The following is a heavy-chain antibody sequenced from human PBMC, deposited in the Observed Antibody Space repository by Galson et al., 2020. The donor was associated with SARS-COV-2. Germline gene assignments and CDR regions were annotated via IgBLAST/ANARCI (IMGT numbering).Heavy chain of an antibody. Sequence: GESLKISCAASGFAFSGSAIHWVRQASGKGLEWVGRIRSRPNNYATAYAASVNDRFTISRDDAKNTAYLQMNSLTTEDTALYYCARFVEAANYFDYWGQGALVTVSS. D-gene: IGHD6-25*01. CDR1: GFAFSGSA. J-gene: IGHJ4*02. CDR2: IRSRPNNYAT. CDR3: ARFVEAANYFDY. V-gene: IGHV3-73*01.